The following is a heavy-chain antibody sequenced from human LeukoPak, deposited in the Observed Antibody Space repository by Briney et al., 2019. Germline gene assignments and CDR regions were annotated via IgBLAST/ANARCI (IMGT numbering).Heavy chain of an antibody. CDR2: INPNSGGT. Sequence: GASVKVSCKASGYTFTGYYMHWMRQAPGQGLEWMGWINPNSGGTNYAQKFQGRVTMTRDTSISTAYMELSRLRSDDTAVYYCASGLLGYCSSTSCLHDYWGQGTLVTVSS. D-gene: IGHD2-2*01. CDR3: ASGLLGYCSSTSCLHDY. CDR1: GYTFTGYY. J-gene: IGHJ4*02. V-gene: IGHV1-2*02.